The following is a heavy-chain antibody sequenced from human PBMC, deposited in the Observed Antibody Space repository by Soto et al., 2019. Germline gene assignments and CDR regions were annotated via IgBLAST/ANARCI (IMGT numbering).Heavy chain of an antibody. D-gene: IGHD6-6*01. Sequence: SVKVSCKASGGTFSSYAISWVRQAPGQGLEWMGGIIPIFGTANYAQKFQGRVTITADESTSTAYMELSSLRSEDTAVYYCARGGYNNSSGYYYYYMDVWGKGTTVTVSS. J-gene: IGHJ6*03. CDR1: GGTFSSYA. CDR2: IIPIFGTA. CDR3: ARGGYNNSSGYYYYYMDV. V-gene: IGHV1-69*13.